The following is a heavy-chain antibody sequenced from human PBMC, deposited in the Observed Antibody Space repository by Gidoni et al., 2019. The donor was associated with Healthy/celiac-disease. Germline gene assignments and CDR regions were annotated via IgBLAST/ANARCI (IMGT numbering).Heavy chain of an antibody. J-gene: IGHJ3*02. V-gene: IGHV5-51*03. CDR2: IYPGDSDT. CDR3: ARRLRGYYYDNAFDI. Sequence: EVQLVQSGAEVKQPGEPLKISCKGSGYSFTSYWIGWVRQMPGKGLEWMGIIYPGDSDTIYSPSFQGQVTISADKSISTAYLQWSSLKASDTAMYYCARRLRGYYYDNAFDIWGQGTMVTVSS. CDR1: GYSFTSYW. D-gene: IGHD3-10*01.